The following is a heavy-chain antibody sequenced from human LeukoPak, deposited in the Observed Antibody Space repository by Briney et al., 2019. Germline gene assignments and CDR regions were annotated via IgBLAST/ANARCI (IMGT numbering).Heavy chain of an antibody. CDR3: ASGSAAKGYYYMDV. CDR2: IIPIFGTA. Sequence: GASVKVSCKASGGTFSSYAISWVRQAPGQGLEWMGGIIPIFGTANYAQKFQGRVTITTDESTSTAYMELSSLRSEDTAVYYCASGSAAKGYYYMDVWGKGTTVTVSS. J-gene: IGHJ6*03. V-gene: IGHV1-69*05. CDR1: GGTFSSYA. D-gene: IGHD2-2*01.